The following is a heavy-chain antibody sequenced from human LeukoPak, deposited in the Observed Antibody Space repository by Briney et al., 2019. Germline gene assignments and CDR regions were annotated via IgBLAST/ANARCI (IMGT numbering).Heavy chain of an antibody. CDR2: INQDGSEK. Sequence: GTLSLPCAASGFTFSSYWVSWVRQAPGKGMEWVANINQDGSEKYYVDSVKGRFTISRDNARSSLYLQMNSLRVEDTAVYYCARVQGSSGPGIFEYWGQGTLVPVSS. J-gene: IGHJ4*02. D-gene: IGHD6-19*01. CDR3: ARVQGSSGPGIFEY. V-gene: IGHV3-7*01. CDR1: GFTFSSYW.